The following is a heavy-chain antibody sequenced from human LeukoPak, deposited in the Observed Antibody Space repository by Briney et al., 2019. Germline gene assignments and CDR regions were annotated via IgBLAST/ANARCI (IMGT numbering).Heavy chain of an antibody. V-gene: IGHV3-23*01. J-gene: IGHJ5*02. CDR2: ISGSGGST. CDR3: AKDLELNWFDT. CDR1: GFTFSSCA. D-gene: IGHD3-3*01. Sequence: GRSLRLSCAVSGFTFSSCAMSWVRQPPGKGLGWVSAISGSGGSTYYVDSVKGRFTISRDNSKNTLYLQMSSLRVEDTAVYYCAKDLELNWFDTWGQGTLVTVSS.